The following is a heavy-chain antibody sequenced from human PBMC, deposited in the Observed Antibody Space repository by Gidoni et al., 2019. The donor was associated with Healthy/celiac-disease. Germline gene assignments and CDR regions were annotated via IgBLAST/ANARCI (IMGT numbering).Heavy chain of an antibody. CDR3: ARALGVVSGQGYYYYGMDV. CDR1: GGPISSRTW. V-gene: IGHV4-4*02. D-gene: IGHD3-3*01. CDR2: IYLSGST. Sequence: QVQLQESGPGLVKPSGTLSLTCAVSGGPISSRTWRSWGRQPPGKGLEWIGEIYLSGSTNYNPSLKSRVTISVDKSKNQFSLKLSSVTAADTAVYYCARALGVVSGQGYYYYGMDVWGQGTTVTVSS. J-gene: IGHJ6*02.